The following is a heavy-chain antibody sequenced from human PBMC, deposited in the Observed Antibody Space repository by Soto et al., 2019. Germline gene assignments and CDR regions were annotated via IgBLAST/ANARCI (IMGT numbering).Heavy chain of an antibody. CDR3: ARDSAPFVV. CDR1: GYTFTSYA. V-gene: IGHV1-18*01. CDR2: ISAYNGNT. J-gene: IGHJ6*02. Sequence: QVQLVQSGAEVKKPGASVKVSCKASGYTFTSYAISWVRQAPGQGLEWMGWISAYNGNTNDAQKRQGRVTMTTDTSTRTAYMERRRLTSDDAAVCYCARDSAPFVVWGQGTMVTVSS.